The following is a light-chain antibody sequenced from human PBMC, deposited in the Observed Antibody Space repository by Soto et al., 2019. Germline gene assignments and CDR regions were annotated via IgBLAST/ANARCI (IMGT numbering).Light chain of an antibody. CDR2: AVS. Sequence: SVLTQPASVSGSPGQSITISCSGTSNDIGSYDHVAWYQQFPGKSPKLIIYAVSDRPSGVSDRFSGSKSGISASLTISGLQTEDEADYYCISYTDRQSYLFGTGTKVTVL. J-gene: IGLJ1*01. V-gene: IGLV2-14*03. CDR3: ISYTDRQSYL. CDR1: SNDIGSYDH.